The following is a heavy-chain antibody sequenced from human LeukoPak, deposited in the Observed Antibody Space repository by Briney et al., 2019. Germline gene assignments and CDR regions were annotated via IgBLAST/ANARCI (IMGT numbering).Heavy chain of an antibody. J-gene: IGHJ4*02. Sequence: ASVKVSCKASGYTFTSYDINWVRQATGQRLEWMGWMSPNSGNTGYAQKFQGRVTMTRNTSISTAYMELSSLRSEDTAVYYCARGYGSGRSKQGFDYWGQGTLVTVSS. CDR2: MSPNSGNT. V-gene: IGHV1-8*01. D-gene: IGHD3-10*01. CDR1: GYTFTSYD. CDR3: ARGYGSGRSKQGFDY.